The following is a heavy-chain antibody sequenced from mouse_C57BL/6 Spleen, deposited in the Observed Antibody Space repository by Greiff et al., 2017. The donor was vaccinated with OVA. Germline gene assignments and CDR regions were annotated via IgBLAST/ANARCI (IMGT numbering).Heavy chain of an antibody. CDR1: GFSFTSYG. CDR3: AKNEDDGYYAMDY. CDR2: IWRGGST. V-gene: IGHV2-5*01. D-gene: IGHD2-3*01. Sequence: QVQLQQSGPGLVQPSQSLSITCTVSGFSFTSYGVHWVRQSPGKGLEWLGVIWRGGSTDYNAAFMSRLSITKDNSKSQVFFKMNSLQADDTAIYYCAKNEDDGYYAMDYWGQGTSVTVSS. J-gene: IGHJ4*01.